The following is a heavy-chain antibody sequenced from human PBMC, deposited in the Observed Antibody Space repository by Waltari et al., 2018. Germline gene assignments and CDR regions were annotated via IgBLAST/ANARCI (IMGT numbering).Heavy chain of an antibody. Sequence: QVQLQESGPGLVKPSETLSLTCTVSGGSISSYYWSWIRQPPRKGLEWIGYIYYSGSTNYNPSLKSRVTITVDTSKNQFSLKLSSVTAADTAVYYCARGTPYYYGSGSYRHFDYWGQGTLVTVSS. V-gene: IGHV4-59*01. J-gene: IGHJ4*02. CDR3: ARGTPYYYGSGSYRHFDY. D-gene: IGHD3-10*01. CDR2: IYYSGST. CDR1: GGSISSYY.